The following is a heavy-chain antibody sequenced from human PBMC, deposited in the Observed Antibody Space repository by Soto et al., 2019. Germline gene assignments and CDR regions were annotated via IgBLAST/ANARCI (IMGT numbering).Heavy chain of an antibody. V-gene: IGHV4-59*01. D-gene: IGHD6-13*01. CDR3: ARDGGDEDGVAAAGKFDY. CDR2: IYYSGST. Sequence: SETLSLTCTVSGGSISSYYWSWIRQPTGKGLEWIGYIYYSGSTNYNPSLKSRVTISVDTSKNQFSLKLSSVTAADTAVYYCARDGGDEDGVAAAGKFDYWGQGTLVTVSS. CDR1: GGSISSYY. J-gene: IGHJ4*02.